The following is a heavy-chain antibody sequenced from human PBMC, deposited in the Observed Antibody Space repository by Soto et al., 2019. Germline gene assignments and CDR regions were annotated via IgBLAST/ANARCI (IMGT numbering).Heavy chain of an antibody. CDR3: ARAGRRGWIHLRDCDFWSGYRCMDV. CDR2: IYYSGST. V-gene: IGHV4-61*01. D-gene: IGHD3-3*01. CDR1: GGSVSSGSYY. Sequence: SETLSLTCTVSGGSVSSGSYYWSWIRQPPGKGPEWIGYIYYSGSTNYNPSLKSRVTISVDTSKNQFSLKLSSVTAADTAVYYCARAGRRGWIHLRDCDFWSGYRCMDVWGQGTTVTVSS. J-gene: IGHJ6*02.